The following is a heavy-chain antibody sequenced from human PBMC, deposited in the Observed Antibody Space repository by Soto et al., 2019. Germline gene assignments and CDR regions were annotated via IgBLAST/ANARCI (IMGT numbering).Heavy chain of an antibody. D-gene: IGHD6-19*01. CDR3: AKDSSKYISGWTADDY. CDR2: ISWNSGSI. Sequence: EVQLVESGGGLVQPGRSLRLSCAASGFTFDDYAMHWVRQAPGKGLEWVSGISWNSGSIGYADSVKGRFTISRDNAKNSLYLQMNSLRAEDTALYYCAKDSSKYISGWTADDYWGQGTLVTVSS. J-gene: IGHJ4*02. CDR1: GFTFDDYA. V-gene: IGHV3-9*01.